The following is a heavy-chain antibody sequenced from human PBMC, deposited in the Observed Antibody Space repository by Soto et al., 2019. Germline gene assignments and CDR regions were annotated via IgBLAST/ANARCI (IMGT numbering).Heavy chain of an antibody. CDR1: GFTFSDYY. CDR2: ISSSGSTI. J-gene: IGHJ6*02. D-gene: IGHD3-16*02. V-gene: IGHV3-11*01. CDR3: ARDEERYDYVWGSYSYSHYYYGLDV. Sequence: GGSLRLSCAASGFTFSDYYMSWIRQAPGKGLEWVSYISSSGSTIYYADSVKGRFTISRDNAKNSLYLQMNSLRAEDTAVYYCARDEERYDYVWGSYSYSHYYYGLDVWGQGTTVTVSS.